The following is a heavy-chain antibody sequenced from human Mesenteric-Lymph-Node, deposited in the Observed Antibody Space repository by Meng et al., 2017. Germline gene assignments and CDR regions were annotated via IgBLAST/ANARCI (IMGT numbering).Heavy chain of an antibody. V-gene: IGHV4-4*02. J-gene: IGHJ4*02. CDR1: GGSISISTW. CDR2: IYHSGGT. CDR3: ARDPYATGWAG. Sequence: QMQRQESGPGLVKPSGTLSLTCAVSGGSISISTWWSWVRQPPGKGLEWIGEIYHSGGTNYNPSLRGRVTISLDKSKNQFSLTPRSVTAADTAVYYCARDPYATGWAGWGQGTLVTVSS. D-gene: IGHD6-19*01.